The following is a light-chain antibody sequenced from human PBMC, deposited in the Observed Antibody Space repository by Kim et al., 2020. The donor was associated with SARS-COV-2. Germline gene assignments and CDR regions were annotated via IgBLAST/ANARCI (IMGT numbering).Light chain of an antibody. CDR3: QSDDGSSWV. CDR2: DDN. Sequence: GKTVTISCTRSSGSSASNYVQWYQQRPGSAPTTVIYDDNRRPSGVPDRFSGSIDSSSNSASLTISGLKTEDEADYYCQSDDGSSWVFGGGTKLTVL. J-gene: IGLJ3*02. CDR1: SGSSASNY. V-gene: IGLV6-57*03.